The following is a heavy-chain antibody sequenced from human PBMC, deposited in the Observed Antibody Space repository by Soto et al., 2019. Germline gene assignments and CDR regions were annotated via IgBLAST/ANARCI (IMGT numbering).Heavy chain of an antibody. D-gene: IGHD3-10*01. CDR2: IYPGDSDT. CDR3: ARDLGYGSGSYSSYYCGMDV. Sequence: GESLKISCKGSGYSFTSYWIGWVRQMPGKGLEWMGIIYPGDSDTRYSPSFQGQGTISADKSISTAYLQWSSLKASDTAMYYCARDLGYGSGSYSSYYCGMDVWGQGTTVTVSS. CDR1: GYSFTSYW. V-gene: IGHV5-51*01. J-gene: IGHJ6*02.